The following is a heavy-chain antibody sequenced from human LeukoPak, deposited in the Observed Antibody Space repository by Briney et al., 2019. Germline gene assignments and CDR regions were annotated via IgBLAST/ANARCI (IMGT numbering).Heavy chain of an antibody. Sequence: PGGSLRLSCAASGFTFSSYAMSWVRQAPGKGLEWVSAISGSGGSTYYADSVKGRFTISRDNSKNTLYLQMNSLRAEDTAVYYCASRVNGGSSGWSYYFDYWGQGTLVTVSS. V-gene: IGHV3-23*01. CDR1: GFTFSSYA. CDR3: ASRVNGGSSGWSYYFDY. D-gene: IGHD6-19*01. J-gene: IGHJ4*02. CDR2: ISGSGGST.